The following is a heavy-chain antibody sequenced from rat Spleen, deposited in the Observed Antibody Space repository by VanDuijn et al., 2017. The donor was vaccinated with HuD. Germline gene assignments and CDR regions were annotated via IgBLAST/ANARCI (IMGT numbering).Heavy chain of an antibody. Sequence: EVQLVESGGGLVQPGRSMKLSCAASGFTFSNYYMAWVRQAPTKGLEWVASISTDGGNTYFRDSVKGRFTISRDNAKSTLYLQMNSLRSEDTATYYCAGAGYLLDWYFDFWGPGTMVTVSS. CDR2: ISTDGGNT. J-gene: IGHJ1*01. D-gene: IGHD2-2*01. CDR1: GFTFSNYY. CDR3: AGAGYLLDWYFDF. V-gene: IGHV5-25*01.